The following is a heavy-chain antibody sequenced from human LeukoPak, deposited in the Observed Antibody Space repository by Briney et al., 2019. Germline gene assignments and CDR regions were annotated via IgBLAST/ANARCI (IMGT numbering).Heavy chain of an antibody. CDR2: FDPEDGET. CDR1: GYTLTELS. J-gene: IGHJ4*02. CDR3: ATDLVDTAMVRGWYYFDY. D-gene: IGHD5-18*01. V-gene: IGHV1-24*01. Sequence: GASVKVSCKVSGYTLTELSMHWVRQAPGKGLEWMGGFDPEDGETIYAQKFQGRVTMTEDTSTDTAYMELSSLRSEDTAVYYCATDLVDTAMVRGWYYFDYWGQGTLVTVSS.